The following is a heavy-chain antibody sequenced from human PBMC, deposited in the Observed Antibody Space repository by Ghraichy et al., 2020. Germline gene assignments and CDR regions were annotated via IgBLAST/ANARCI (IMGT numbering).Heavy chain of an antibody. J-gene: IGHJ5*02. Sequence: SETLSLTCAVYGGSFSGYYWSWIRQPPGKGLEWIGEINHSGSTNYNPSLKSRVTISVDTSKNQFSLKLSSVTAADTAVYYCARGDNDFWSGYPLNWFDTWGQGTLVTVSS. CDR2: INHSGST. CDR3: ARGDNDFWSGYPLNWFDT. V-gene: IGHV4-34*01. CDR1: GGSFSGYY. D-gene: IGHD3-3*01.